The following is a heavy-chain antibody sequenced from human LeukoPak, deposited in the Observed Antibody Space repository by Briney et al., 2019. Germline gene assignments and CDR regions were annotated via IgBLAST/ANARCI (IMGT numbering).Heavy chain of an antibody. CDR2: ISGSGGNT. Sequence: GGSMRLPCAASGFTFSSYAMNWVRQAPGKGLEWVSVISGSGGNTYYADSVKGRFTISRDNFKNTLYLQMNSLRAEDTAVYYCAKDRTYYYGSGSPNYFDYWGQGNPVTVSS. J-gene: IGHJ4*02. CDR3: AKDRTYYYGSGSPNYFDY. V-gene: IGHV3-23*01. D-gene: IGHD3-10*01. CDR1: GFTFSSYA.